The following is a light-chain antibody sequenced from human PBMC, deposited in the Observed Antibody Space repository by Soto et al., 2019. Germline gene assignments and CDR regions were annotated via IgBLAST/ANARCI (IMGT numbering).Light chain of an antibody. Sequence: QSVLTQPAAVSGSPGQSITISCSGTSNDIGGHNFVSWYQHHPGKAPKLLIYEVSYRASGVSNRFTGSKSANTASLTISGLQAEDEADYYCASYLTTSPLEVFGTGTKVTVL. J-gene: IGLJ1*01. CDR1: SNDIGGHNF. CDR2: EVS. V-gene: IGLV2-14*01. CDR3: ASYLTTSPLEV.